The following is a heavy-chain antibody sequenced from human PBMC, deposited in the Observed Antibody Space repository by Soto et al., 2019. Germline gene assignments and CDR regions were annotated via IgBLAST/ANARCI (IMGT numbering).Heavy chain of an antibody. V-gene: IGHV5-51*01. CDR3: AGSYYYDSSGYPTDAFDI. CDR2: IYPGDSDT. J-gene: IGHJ3*02. Sequence: PGEALKISCKGSGYSFTSYWIGWVRQMPGKGLEWMGIIYPGDSDTRYSPSFQGQVTISADKSISTAYLQWSSLKASDTAMYYCAGSYYYDSSGYPTDAFDIWGQGTMVPVSS. D-gene: IGHD3-22*01. CDR1: GYSFTSYW.